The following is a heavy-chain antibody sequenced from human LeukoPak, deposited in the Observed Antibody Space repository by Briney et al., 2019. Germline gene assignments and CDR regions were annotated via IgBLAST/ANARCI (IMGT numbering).Heavy chain of an antibody. CDR1: GFTFSGFI. J-gene: IGHJ3*02. Sequence: QPGGSLRLSCAASGFTFSGFIIHWVRQAPGKGLEWIGRVTSKTNRYATAYAASVKGRFTVSRDDSKKTAYLQMNSLKTEDTAVYYCAAGITLVRGGTFDIWGQGTMVIVSS. CDR3: AAGITLVRGGTFDI. D-gene: IGHD3-10*01. CDR2: VTSKTNRYAT. V-gene: IGHV3-73*01.